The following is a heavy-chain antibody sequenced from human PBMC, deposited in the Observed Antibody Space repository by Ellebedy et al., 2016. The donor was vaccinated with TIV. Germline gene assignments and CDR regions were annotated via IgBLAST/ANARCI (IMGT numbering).Heavy chain of an antibody. J-gene: IGHJ4*02. CDR2: SSSSSSYT. D-gene: IGHD3-3*01. CDR3: ARGRVVIINYVDY. V-gene: IGHV3-11*06. CDR1: GFTFSDYY. Sequence: PGGSLRLSCAASGFTFSDYYMSWIRQAPGKGLEWVSYSSSSSSYTNYADSVKSRFTISRDNAKNSLYLQMNSLRAEDTAVYYCARGRVVIINYVDYWGQGTLVTVSS.